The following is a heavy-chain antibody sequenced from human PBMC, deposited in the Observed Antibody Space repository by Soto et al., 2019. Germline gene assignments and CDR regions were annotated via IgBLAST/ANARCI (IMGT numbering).Heavy chain of an antibody. V-gene: IGHV3-15*01. CDR3: ATGGYYPDY. J-gene: IGHJ4*02. D-gene: IGHD3-10*01. Sequence: VQLVESGGGVVQPGRSLRLSCAASGFTFSNAWMNWVRQAPGKGLEWVGRVKSKTHGGTTDYAAPVKGRFTISRDDSENTVFLQMNSLKTEDTAVYYCATGGYYPDYWGQGTLVTVSS. CDR2: VKSKTHGGTT. CDR1: GFTFSNAW.